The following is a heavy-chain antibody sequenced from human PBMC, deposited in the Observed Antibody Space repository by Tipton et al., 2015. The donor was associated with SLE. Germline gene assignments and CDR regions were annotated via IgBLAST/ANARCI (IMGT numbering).Heavy chain of an antibody. D-gene: IGHD3-10*01. J-gene: IGHJ5*02. CDR1: GGSISSYY. V-gene: IGHV4-59*08. CDR3: ARHVTYYGSGRVRFDP. CDR2: IYYSGST. Sequence: TLSLTCTVSGGSISSYYWSWIRQPPGKGLEWIGYIYYSGSTNYNPSLKSRVTISVDTSKNQFSLKLSSVTAADTAVYYCARHVTYYGSGRVRFDPWGQGTLVTVSS.